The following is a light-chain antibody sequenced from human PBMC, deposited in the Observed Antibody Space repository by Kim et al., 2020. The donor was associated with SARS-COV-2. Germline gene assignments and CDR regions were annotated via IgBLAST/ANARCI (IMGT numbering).Light chain of an antibody. V-gene: IGKV3-11*01. J-gene: IGKJ2*01. Sequence: EIVLTQSPATLSLSPGERATLSCRASHSVSSLAWYQQKPGQAPRLLIYDASNRATGIPARFSGSGSGTDFTLTISSLESEDFTVYYCQQCSYSMYTFGQGTELEI. CDR1: HSVSS. CDR2: DAS. CDR3: QQCSYSMYT.